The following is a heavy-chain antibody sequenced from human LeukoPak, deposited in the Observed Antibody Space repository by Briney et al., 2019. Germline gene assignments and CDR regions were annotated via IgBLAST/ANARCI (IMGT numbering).Heavy chain of an antibody. D-gene: IGHD6-13*01. J-gene: IGHJ6*02. CDR2: INSDGSST. CDR1: GFTFSTYW. Sequence: GGSLRLSCAASGFTFSTYWIHWDRQAPGKGLVRVSHINSDGSSTTYADSVKGRFTISRDNAKNTLYLQMNSLRAEDTAVYYCARATFYSSSWYSGSVDVWGQGPTVPVSS. V-gene: IGHV3-74*01. CDR3: ARATFYSSSWYSGSVDV.